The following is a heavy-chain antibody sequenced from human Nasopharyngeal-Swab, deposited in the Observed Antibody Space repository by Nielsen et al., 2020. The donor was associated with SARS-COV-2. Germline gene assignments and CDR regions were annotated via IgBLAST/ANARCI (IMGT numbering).Heavy chain of an antibody. CDR3: ARGKFNILTGAAAFDI. CDR2: IYYSGST. J-gene: IGHJ3*02. Sequence: WIRQPPGKGLEWIGYIYYSGSTNYNPSLKSRVTISVDTSKNQFSLKLGSVTAADTAVYYCARGKFNILTGAAAFDIWGQGTMVTV. D-gene: IGHD3-9*01. V-gene: IGHV4-59*01.